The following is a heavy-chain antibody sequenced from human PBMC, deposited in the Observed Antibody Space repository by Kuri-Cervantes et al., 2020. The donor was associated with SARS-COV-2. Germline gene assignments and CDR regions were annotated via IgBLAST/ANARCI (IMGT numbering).Heavy chain of an antibody. CDR2: IYHRGSS. D-gene: IGHD6-19*01. J-gene: IGHJ5*02. CDR1: GYSISSGYY. CDR3: ARKAPYSSGAGWFDP. V-gene: IGHV4-38-2*01. Sequence: SETLSLTCAVSGYSISSGYYWGWIRQPPGKGLEWIGIIYHRGSSYYNPSLRSRVTVSVDTSKNQFSLKLSSVTAADTAVYYCARKAPYSSGAGWFDPWGQGTLVTVSS.